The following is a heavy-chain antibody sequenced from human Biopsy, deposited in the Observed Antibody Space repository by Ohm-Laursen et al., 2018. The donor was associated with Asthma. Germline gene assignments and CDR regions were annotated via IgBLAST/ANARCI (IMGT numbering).Heavy chain of an antibody. J-gene: IGHJ4*02. CDR1: EDTFSSYV. D-gene: IGHD5/OR15-5a*01. V-gene: IGHV1-69*17. Sequence: SSVKVSCKTSEDTFSSYVISWVRQAPGQGLEWMGGIMPPFGLTNYAQRFQDRLTISADKSTRTAYMELRRLRSEDSAVYYCARDHCSALWAGVSTDNCYFDYWGQGTLLTVSS. CDR2: IMPPFGLT. CDR3: ARDHCSALWAGVSTDNCYFDY.